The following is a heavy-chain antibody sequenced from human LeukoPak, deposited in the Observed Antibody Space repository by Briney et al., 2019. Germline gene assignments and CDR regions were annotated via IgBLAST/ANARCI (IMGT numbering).Heavy chain of an antibody. Sequence: SETLSLTCAVSGYSISSGYYWGWVRQSPGKGLEWIGNTYHSGTSYYNPSLKSRVTISVDTSKNQFSLTLSSVTAADTALYYCARKYGSNAGYFDYWGKGALVTVS. CDR3: ARKYGSNAGYFDY. D-gene: IGHD4-23*01. CDR1: GYSISSGYY. J-gene: IGHJ4*02. V-gene: IGHV4-38-2*01. CDR2: TYHSGTS.